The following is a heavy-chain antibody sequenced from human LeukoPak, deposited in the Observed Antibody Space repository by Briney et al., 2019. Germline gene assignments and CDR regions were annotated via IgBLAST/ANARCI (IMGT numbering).Heavy chain of an antibody. D-gene: IGHD3-10*01. J-gene: IGHJ5*02. CDR1: GSSMRSGGYY. V-gene: IGHV4-39*07. CDR2: IYYSGDT. CDR3: ARKFYGSGSYYNP. Sequence: KPSETLSLTCSVSGSSMRSGGYYWLWIRQPPGRELEWIGSIYYSGDTYYNPSVESRVTLSLDTSNNQFSLELTAVTAADTAVYYCARKFYGSGSYYNPWGQGTLVTVSS.